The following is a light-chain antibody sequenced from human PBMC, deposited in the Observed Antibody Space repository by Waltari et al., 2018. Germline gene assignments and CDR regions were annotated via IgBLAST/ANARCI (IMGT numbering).Light chain of an antibody. V-gene: IGKV3-15*01. Sequence: IVMPHSPATLSVSSGERATLACRASQTVGSNLAWYQQKPGQAPRLLIYSASTRDTGIPPRFSGRGSGTEFTLTISSLQSEDFAVYYCQQYNDWPQTFGQGTKVEIK. CDR3: QQYNDWPQT. CDR2: SAS. CDR1: QTVGSN. J-gene: IGKJ1*01.